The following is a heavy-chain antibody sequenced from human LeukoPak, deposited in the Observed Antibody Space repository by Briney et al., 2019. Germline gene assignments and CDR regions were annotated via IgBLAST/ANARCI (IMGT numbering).Heavy chain of an antibody. CDR2: IYYSGST. J-gene: IGHJ5*02. D-gene: IGHD3-9*01. CDR3: ARARSFDWSNWFDP. Sequence: SQTLSLTCTVSGGSISSGGYYWSWIRQHPGKGLEWIGYIYYSGSTYYNPSLKSRVTISVDTSKNQFSLKLSSVAAADTAVYYCARARSFDWSNWFDPWGQGTLVTVSS. V-gene: IGHV4-31*03. CDR1: GGSISSGGYY.